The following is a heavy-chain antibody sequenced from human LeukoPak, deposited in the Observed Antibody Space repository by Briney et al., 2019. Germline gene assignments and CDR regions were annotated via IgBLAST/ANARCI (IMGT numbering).Heavy chain of an antibody. CDR1: GFTFSSYE. CDR3: ARDLQPTLWSNSDY. J-gene: IGHJ4*02. V-gene: IGHV3-48*03. D-gene: IGHD1-1*01. CDR2: ISSSGSTI. Sequence: PGGSLRLSCAASGFTFSSYEMNWVRQAPGKGLEWVSCISSSGSTIYYADSVKGRFTISRDNAENSLYLQMNSLRAEDTAVYYCARDLQPTLWSNSDYWGQGTLVTVSS.